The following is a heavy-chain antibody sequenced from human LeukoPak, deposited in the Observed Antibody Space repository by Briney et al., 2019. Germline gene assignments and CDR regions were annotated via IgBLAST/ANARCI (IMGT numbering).Heavy chain of an antibody. CDR1: GYTFTSYS. CDR3: ARYSRGGFLPQLDC. V-gene: IGHV1-18*01. D-gene: IGHD2-2*01. J-gene: IGHJ4*02. Sequence: ASVKFSCKASGYTFTSYSISWVRDATGQGLEWMGWIRAYNGNTNYEKKLQGRVTMTTETSTTPAYTELRSVSCDDTAVYYCARYSRGGFLPQLDCCGQETLVTDSS. CDR2: IRAYNGNT.